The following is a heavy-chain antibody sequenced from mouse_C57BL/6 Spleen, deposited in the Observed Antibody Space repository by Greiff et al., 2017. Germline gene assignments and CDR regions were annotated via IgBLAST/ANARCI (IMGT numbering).Heavy chain of an antibody. CDR3: AREALYYYGSSPYAMDY. CDR1: GFTFSSYA. V-gene: IGHV5-4*01. CDR2: ISDGGSYT. D-gene: IGHD1-1*01. J-gene: IGHJ4*01. Sequence: EVMLVESGGGLVKPGGSLKLSCAASGFTFSSYAMSWVRQTPEKRLAWVATISDGGSYTYYPDNVKGRFTISRDNAKNNLYLQMSHLKSEDTAMYYCAREALYYYGSSPYAMDYWGQGTSVTVSS.